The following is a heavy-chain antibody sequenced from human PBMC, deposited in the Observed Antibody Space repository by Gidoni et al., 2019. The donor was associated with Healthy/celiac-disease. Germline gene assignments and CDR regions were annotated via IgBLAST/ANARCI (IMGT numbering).Heavy chain of an antibody. J-gene: IGHJ4*02. CDR3: ARLSWTQTWYFDY. CDR2: INHSGST. Sequence: QVQLQQWGAGLLKPSETLSLTCAVYGGSFSGYYWSWIRQPPGKGLEWIGEINHSGSTNYNPSLKSRVTISVDTSKNQFSLKLSSVTAADTAVYYCARLSWTQTWYFDYWGQGTLVTVSS. V-gene: IGHV4-34*01. D-gene: IGHD6-13*01. CDR1: GGSFSGYY.